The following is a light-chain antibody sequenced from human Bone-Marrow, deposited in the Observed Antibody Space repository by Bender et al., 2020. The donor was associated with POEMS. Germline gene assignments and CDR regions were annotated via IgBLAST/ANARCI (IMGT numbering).Light chain of an antibody. J-gene: IGLJ2*01. V-gene: IGLV2-14*03. CDR1: SSDVGGYNY. CDR3: SSFTTTYTVI. CDR2: NVS. Sequence: QSALTQPASVSGSPGQSITISCTGTSSDVGGYNYVSWYQHHPGKAPKLILYNVSDRPSGVSHRFFGSKSGSTASLTISGLRTEDDSHYYCSSFTTTYTVIFGGGTKLTVL.